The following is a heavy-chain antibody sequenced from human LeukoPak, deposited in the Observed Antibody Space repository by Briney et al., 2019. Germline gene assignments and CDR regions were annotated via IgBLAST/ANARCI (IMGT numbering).Heavy chain of an antibody. CDR3: ARDNDKVVDH. D-gene: IGHD1-1*01. V-gene: IGHV1-3*01. J-gene: IGHJ4*01. Sequence: ASVKVSCKASGYTFTSYAMHGVRQAPGQRLEWMGWITAYNGNRLYAQRFQGRITLTTDTSTSTSYMELRSLEYDDTAIYYCARDNDKVVDHWGQGTLVTVSS. CDR2: ITAYNGNR. CDR1: GYTFTSYA.